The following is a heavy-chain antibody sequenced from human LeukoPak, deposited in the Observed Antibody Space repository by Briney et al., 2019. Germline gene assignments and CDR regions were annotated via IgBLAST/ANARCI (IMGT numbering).Heavy chain of an antibody. CDR3: ARYTTRPYYDILTGYSQGFDY. Sequence: GESLKISCKGSGYSFTSYWIGWVRQMPGKGLEWMGIIYPGDSDTRYSPSFQGQVTISADKSISAAYLQWSSLKASDTAMYYCARYTTRPYYDILTGYSQGFDYWGQGTLVTVSS. J-gene: IGHJ4*02. D-gene: IGHD3-9*01. CDR1: GYSFTSYW. V-gene: IGHV5-51*01. CDR2: IYPGDSDT.